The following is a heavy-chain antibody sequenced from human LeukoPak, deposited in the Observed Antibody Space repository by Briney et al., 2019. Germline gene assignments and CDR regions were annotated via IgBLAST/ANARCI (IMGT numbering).Heavy chain of an antibody. J-gene: IGHJ4*02. CDR1: GGSISSGPYY. V-gene: IGHV4-61*02. CDR3: ARDRSSYTYFDY. CDR2: IYTSGST. Sequence: QPSETLSLTCTVSGGSISSGPYYWNWIRQPAGQGLEWIGRIYTSGSTNYNPSLKSRVTISVDKSKNQFSLKLSSVTAADTAVYYCARDRSSYTYFDYWGQGTLVTVSS. D-gene: IGHD5-12*01.